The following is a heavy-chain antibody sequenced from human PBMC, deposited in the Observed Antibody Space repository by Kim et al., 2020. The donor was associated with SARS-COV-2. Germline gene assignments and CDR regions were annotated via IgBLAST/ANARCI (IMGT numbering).Heavy chain of an antibody. Sequence: GGSLRLSCAASGFILSNYYMTWIRQAPGQGLEWVSYISSDGSNKYYADSVKGRFSISRGNAKNSLYLHMNSLRAEDTAVYYCARESTYAFNLWGQGTMVT. V-gene: IGHV3-11*01. J-gene: IGHJ3*01. D-gene: IGHD4-4*01. CDR3: ARESTYAFNL. CDR1: GFILSNYY. CDR2: ISSDGSNK.